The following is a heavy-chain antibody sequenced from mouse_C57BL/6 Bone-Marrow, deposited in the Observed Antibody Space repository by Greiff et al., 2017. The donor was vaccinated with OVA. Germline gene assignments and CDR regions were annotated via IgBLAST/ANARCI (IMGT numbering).Heavy chain of an antibody. Sequence: EVQLQQSGAELVRPGASVKLSCTASGFNIKDYYMHWVKQRPEQGLEWIGRIDPEDGDTEYAPKFQGKATMTADTSSNTAYLQLSSLTSEDTAVYFCTPDGYYRYFDVWGTGTTVTVSS. CDR2: IDPEDGDT. J-gene: IGHJ1*03. CDR1: GFNIKDYY. D-gene: IGHD2-3*01. CDR3: TPDGYYRYFDV. V-gene: IGHV14-1*01.